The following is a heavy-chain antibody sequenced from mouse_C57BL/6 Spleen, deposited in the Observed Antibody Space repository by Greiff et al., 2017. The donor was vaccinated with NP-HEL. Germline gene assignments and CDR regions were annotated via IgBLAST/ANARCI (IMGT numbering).Heavy chain of an antibody. CDR2: IYPGGGYT. V-gene: IGHV1-63*01. J-gene: IGHJ4*01. D-gene: IGHD1-1*01. CDR3: AREDYGRAMDY. Sequence: QVHVKQSGAELVRPGTSVKMSCKASGYTFTNYWIGWAKQRPGHGLEWIGDIYPGGGYTNYNEKFKGKATLTADKSSSTAYMQFSSLTSEDSAIYYCAREDYGRAMDYWGQGTSVTVSS. CDR1: GYTFTNYW.